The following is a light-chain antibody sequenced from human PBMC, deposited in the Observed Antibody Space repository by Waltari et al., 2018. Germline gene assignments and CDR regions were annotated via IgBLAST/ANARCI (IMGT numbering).Light chain of an antibody. CDR2: KVS. CDR1: QSLVHTDGHTY. J-gene: IGKJ1*01. CDR3: MQATNWPLT. Sequence: DVVMTQSPLSLPVSLGQPASISCRSSQSLVHTDGHTYLNWCQQRPGQPPRRLIYKVSNRDSGVPDRFSGSGSDTAFTLKISRVEAEDVGIYYCMQATNWPLTFGQGTKVEIQ. V-gene: IGKV2-30*02.